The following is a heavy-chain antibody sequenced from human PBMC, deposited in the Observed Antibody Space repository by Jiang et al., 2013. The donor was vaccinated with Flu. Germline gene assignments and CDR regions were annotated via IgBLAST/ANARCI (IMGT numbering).Heavy chain of an antibody. D-gene: IGHD6-19*01. CDR2: IYYTGST. Sequence: GTIYYTGSTYYNPSLRSRVTMSVDTSNNQFSLKLTSVTTADTAVYYCAIEGRQWLAQSVGDYWGQGTLVTVPS. J-gene: IGHJ4*02. V-gene: IGHV4-39*07. CDR3: AIEGRQWLAQSVGDY.